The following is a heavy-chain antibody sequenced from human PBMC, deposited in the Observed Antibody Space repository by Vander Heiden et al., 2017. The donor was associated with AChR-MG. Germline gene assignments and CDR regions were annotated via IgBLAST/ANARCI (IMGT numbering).Heavy chain of an antibody. V-gene: IGHV3-30*04. D-gene: IGHD2-15*01. J-gene: IGHJ5*02. CDR3: ARDLACSSGNCYSLTWFDP. Sequence: QVQLVESGGGVVQPGRSLRLSCAASGLTFRSYVMHWVRQAPGKGLEWVALISDDGSDEYYADSVKGRFTISRDNSKNTLYLQMHSLRLEDTAVYFCARDLACSSGNCYSLTWFDPWGQGTLVTVSS. CDR2: ISDDGSDE. CDR1: GLTFRSYV.